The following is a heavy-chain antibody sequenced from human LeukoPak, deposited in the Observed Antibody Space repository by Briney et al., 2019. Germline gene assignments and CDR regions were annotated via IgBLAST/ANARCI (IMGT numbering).Heavy chain of an antibody. Sequence: GESLQISCKASGYSFTTYWIGWVRQMPGKGLEWMGIIYPGDSDTRYSPSFQGQVTISADKSISTAYLQWSSLKASDTAMYYCARGRDGYSFGFDYWGQGTLVTVSS. CDR2: IYPGDSDT. J-gene: IGHJ4*02. CDR1: GYSFTTYW. V-gene: IGHV5-51*01. D-gene: IGHD5-24*01. CDR3: ARGRDGYSFGFDY.